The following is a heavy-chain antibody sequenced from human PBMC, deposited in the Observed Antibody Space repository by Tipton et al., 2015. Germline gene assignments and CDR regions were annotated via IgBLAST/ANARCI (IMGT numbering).Heavy chain of an antibody. Sequence: TLSLTCSVSSDSISKYYWVWIRQPPGKGLEWIGTISHSGNTFYNPSLKSRVTISVDTSKTQFSLKMSSVTASDTAVYYCARARGRHGGLFDSWGQGILVTVSS. J-gene: IGHJ4*02. D-gene: IGHD4-23*01. CDR3: ARARGRHGGLFDS. CDR1: SDSISKYY. V-gene: IGHV4-38-2*02. CDR2: ISHSGNT.